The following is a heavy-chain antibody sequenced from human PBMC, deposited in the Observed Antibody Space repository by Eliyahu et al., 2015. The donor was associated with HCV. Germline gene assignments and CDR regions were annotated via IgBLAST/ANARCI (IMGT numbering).Heavy chain of an antibody. D-gene: IGHD1-26*01. V-gene: IGHV3-11*05. CDR2: ISSSSSYT. J-gene: IGHJ4*02. CDR3: ARVVVGATAFDY. CDR1: GFTFSDYY. Sequence: QVQLVESGGGLVKPGGSLRLSCAASGFTFSDYYMSWIRQAPGKGLEWVSYISSSSSYTNYADSVKGRFTISRDNAKNSLYLQMNSLRAEDTAVYYCARVVVGATAFDYWGQGTLVTVSS.